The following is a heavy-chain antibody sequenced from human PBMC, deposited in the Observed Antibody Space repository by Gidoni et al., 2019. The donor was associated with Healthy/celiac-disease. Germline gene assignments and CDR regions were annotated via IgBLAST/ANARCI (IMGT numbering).Heavy chain of an antibody. V-gene: IGHV3-30*18. CDR3: AKGGLGAECAFDI. CDR1: GFTFSSDG. J-gene: IGHJ3*02. D-gene: IGHD1-26*01. Sequence: QVQLVESGGGVVQPGRSLRLSCAASGFTFSSDGMHWVRQAPGKGLEWVAVISYDGSNKYYADSVKGRFTISRDNSKNTLYLQMNSLRAEDTAVYYCAKGGLGAECAFDIWGQGTMVTVSS. CDR2: ISYDGSNK.